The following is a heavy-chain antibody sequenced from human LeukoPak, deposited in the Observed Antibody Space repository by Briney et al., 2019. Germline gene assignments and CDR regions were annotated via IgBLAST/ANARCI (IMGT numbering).Heavy chain of an antibody. CDR1: GYTFTSYA. CDR2: INAGNGNT. J-gene: IGHJ3*02. V-gene: IGHV1-3*01. D-gene: IGHD6-13*01. CDR3: ARGGSSWYDAFDI. Sequence: GASVKVSCKASGYTFTSYAMHWVRQAPGQRLEWMGWINAGNGNTKYSQKFQGRVTITRDTSASTAYMELSSLRSEDTAVYYCARGGSSWYDAFDIWGQGTMVTVSS.